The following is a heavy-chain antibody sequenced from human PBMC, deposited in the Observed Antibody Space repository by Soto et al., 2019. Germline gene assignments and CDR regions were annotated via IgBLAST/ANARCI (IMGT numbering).Heavy chain of an antibody. CDR2: ISSNGGST. CDR3: VKENYDILTKPHLWFDP. CDR1: GFTFSSYA. D-gene: IGHD3-9*01. V-gene: IGHV3-64D*08. J-gene: IGHJ5*02. Sequence: GGSLRLSCSASGFTFSSYAMHWVRQAPGKGLEYVSAISSNGGSTYYADSVKGRFTISRDNSKNTLYLQMSSLRAEDTAVYYCVKENYDILTKPHLWFDPWGQGTLVTVSS.